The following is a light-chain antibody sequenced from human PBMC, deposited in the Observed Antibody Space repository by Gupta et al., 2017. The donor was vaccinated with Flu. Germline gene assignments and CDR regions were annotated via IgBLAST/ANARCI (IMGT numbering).Light chain of an antibody. CDR3: SSYTSTTTPYV. CDR2: DVS. J-gene: IGLJ1*01. V-gene: IGLV2-14*03. CDR1: NSDVGYYNY. Sequence: QSALTQPASVSGSPRQSTTISCTGTNSDVGYYNYVSWYQQHPGSAPKLIIYDVSNRPSGISNRFSGSKSGNTAFLTIFGLQAEDEADYYCSSYTSTTTPYVFGTGTKVSVL.